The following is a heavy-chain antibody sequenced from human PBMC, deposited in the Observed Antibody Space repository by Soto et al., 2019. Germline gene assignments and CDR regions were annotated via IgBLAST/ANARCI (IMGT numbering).Heavy chain of an antibody. CDR3: ARLMYYDSPGSEHSQAFDI. D-gene: IGHD3-22*01. V-gene: IGHV5-51*01. CDR1: GYSFTSYW. Sequence: GEALKISCKGSGYSFTSYWIGWVRQMPGKGLEWMGIIYPGDSDTRYSPSFQGQVTISADKSISTAYLQWSSLKASDTAMYYCARLMYYDSPGSEHSQAFDIWGQGTMVTVSS. CDR2: IYPGDSDT. J-gene: IGHJ3*02.